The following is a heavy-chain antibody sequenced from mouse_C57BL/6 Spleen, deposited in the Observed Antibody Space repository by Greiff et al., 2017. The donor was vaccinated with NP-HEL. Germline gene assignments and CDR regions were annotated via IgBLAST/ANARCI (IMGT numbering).Heavy chain of an antibody. CDR1: GFTFSDYY. CDR2: ISNGGGST. Sequence: EVMLVESGGGLVQPGGSLKLSCAASGFTFSDYYMYWVRQTPEKRLEWVAYISNGGGSTYYPDTVKGRFTISRDNAKNTLYLQMSRLKSEDTAMYYCARQRVRGAMDYWGQGTSVTVSS. V-gene: IGHV5-12*01. J-gene: IGHJ4*01. D-gene: IGHD2-1*01. CDR3: ARQRVRGAMDY.